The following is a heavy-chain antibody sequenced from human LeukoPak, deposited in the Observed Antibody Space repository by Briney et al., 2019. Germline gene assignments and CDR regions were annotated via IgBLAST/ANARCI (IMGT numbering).Heavy chain of an antibody. CDR3: ARVRRYDFWSGYHDAFDI. J-gene: IGHJ3*02. CDR2: IYYSGST. Sequence: SETLSLTCNVSGASVSSGSYYWSWIRQPPGKGLEWIGYIYYSGSTNYNPSLKSRVTISVDTSKNQFSLKLSSVTAADTAVYYCARVRRYDFWSGYHDAFDIWGQGTMVTVSS. D-gene: IGHD3-3*01. CDR1: GASVSSGSYY. V-gene: IGHV4-61*01.